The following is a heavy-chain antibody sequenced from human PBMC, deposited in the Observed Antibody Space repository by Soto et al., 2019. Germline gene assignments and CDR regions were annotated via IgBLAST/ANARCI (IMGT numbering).Heavy chain of an antibody. CDR3: ARGVDTMVRRGNWFDP. V-gene: IGHV1-18*01. D-gene: IGHD3-10*01. Sequence: QVQLVQSGAEVKKPGASVKVSCKASGYTFTSYGISWVRQAPGQGLEWMGWISAYNGNTNYAQKLQGRVTMTTDTSTSTGYMELRSLRSDDTAVYYGARGVDTMVRRGNWFDPWGQGTLVTVSS. J-gene: IGHJ5*02. CDR2: ISAYNGNT. CDR1: GYTFTSYG.